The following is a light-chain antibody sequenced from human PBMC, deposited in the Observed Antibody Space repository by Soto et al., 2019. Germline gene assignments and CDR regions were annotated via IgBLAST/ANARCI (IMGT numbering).Light chain of an antibody. Sequence: EIVLTQSPATLSLSPGERATLSCRASQSVSSSLAWYQQKPSQAPRLLIYSASNRATGIPGRFSGSGSGTDFTLTISSLEPEDFAVYYCQQRSNWLTFGGGTK. CDR2: SAS. CDR1: QSVSSS. CDR3: QQRSNWLT. J-gene: IGKJ4*01. V-gene: IGKV3-11*01.